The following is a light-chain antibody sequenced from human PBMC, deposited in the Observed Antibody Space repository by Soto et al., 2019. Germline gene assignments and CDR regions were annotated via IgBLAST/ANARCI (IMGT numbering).Light chain of an antibody. Sequence: QSALTQPRSVSGSPGQSVNIYCTGTSSDVGYYNYVSWYQRHPCKDPKLMIYDVFKRPSGVPDRFSGSDSGNTASLTISGLQADDEVEYYFCSYAGSYNIYLFGTGTKLTVL. J-gene: IGLJ1*01. V-gene: IGLV2-11*01. CDR2: DVF. CDR1: SSDVGYYNY. CDR3: CSYAGSYNIYL.